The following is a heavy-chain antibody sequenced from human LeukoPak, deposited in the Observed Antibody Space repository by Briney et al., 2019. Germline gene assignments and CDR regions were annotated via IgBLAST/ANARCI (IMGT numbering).Heavy chain of an antibody. Sequence: NPGGSLRLSCAASGFTFSSYSMNWVRQAPGKGLEWVSSISSSSSYIYYADSVKGRFTISRDNAKNSLYLQMNSLRAEDTAVYYCAKGRAAHYYFAMDVWGQGTTVTVSS. D-gene: IGHD2-15*01. V-gene: IGHV3-21*01. CDR2: ISSSSSYI. CDR1: GFTFSSYS. J-gene: IGHJ6*02. CDR3: AKGRAAHYYFAMDV.